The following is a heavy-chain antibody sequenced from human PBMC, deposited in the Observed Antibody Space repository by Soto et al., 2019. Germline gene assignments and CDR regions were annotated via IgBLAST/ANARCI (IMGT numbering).Heavy chain of an antibody. D-gene: IGHD3-22*01. CDR3: ARERGYYYDSSGYYADYTFDI. J-gene: IGHJ3*02. CDR1: GFTFSSYS. Sequence: EVQLVESGGGLVQPGGSLRLSCAASGFTFSSYSMNWVRQAPGKGLEWVSYISSSSSTIYYADSVKGRFTISRDNAKNSLYLQMNSLRDEDTAVYYCARERGYYYDSSGYYADYTFDIWGQGTMVTVSS. V-gene: IGHV3-48*02. CDR2: ISSSSSTI.